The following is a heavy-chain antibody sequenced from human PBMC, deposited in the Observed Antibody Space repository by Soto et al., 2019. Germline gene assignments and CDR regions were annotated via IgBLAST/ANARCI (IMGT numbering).Heavy chain of an antibody. D-gene: IGHD3-16*02. J-gene: IGHJ4*02. V-gene: IGHV3-30*18. CDR1: GFTFSSYG. Sequence: GGSLRLSCAASGFTFSSYGMHWVRQAPGKGLEWVAVISYDGSNKYYADSVKGRFTISRDNSKNTLYLQMNSLRAEDTAVYYCAKDPLFTGVIVDIYYFDYWGQGTLVTVSS. CDR2: ISYDGSNK. CDR3: AKDPLFTGVIVDIYYFDY.